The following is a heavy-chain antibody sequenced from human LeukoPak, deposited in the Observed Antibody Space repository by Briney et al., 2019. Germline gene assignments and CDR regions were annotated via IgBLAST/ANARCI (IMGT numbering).Heavy chain of an antibody. V-gene: IGHV3-66*03. CDR3: ARDYRYMDV. CDR2: IYSSGNT. CDR1: GFTVSTNY. J-gene: IGHJ6*03. Sequence: PGGSLRLSCAASGFTVSTNYMSWVRQAPGKGLEWVSIIYSSGNTYYADSVKGRFIVSRDSSENTLYLQMNSLSVEDTAVYFCARDYRYMDVWGKGTTVTVSS. D-gene: IGHD1-26*01.